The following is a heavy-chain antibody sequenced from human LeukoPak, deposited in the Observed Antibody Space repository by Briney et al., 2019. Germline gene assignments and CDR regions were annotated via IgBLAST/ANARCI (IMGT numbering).Heavy chain of an antibody. CDR1: GFTFSSYA. D-gene: IGHD3-22*01. Sequence: GGSLRLSCAASGFTFSSYAMSWVRQAPGKGLEWVSTISGSGASTYYADSVKGRFTISRDNSKNTLYLQMNSLRAEDTAVYYCVKYYDSSGPYYFDYWGQGTLVTVSS. CDR2: ISGSGAST. CDR3: VKYYDSSGPYYFDY. J-gene: IGHJ4*02. V-gene: IGHV3-23*01.